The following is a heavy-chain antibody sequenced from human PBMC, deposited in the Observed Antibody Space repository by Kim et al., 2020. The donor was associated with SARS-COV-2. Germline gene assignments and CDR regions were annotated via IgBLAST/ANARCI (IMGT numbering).Heavy chain of an antibody. D-gene: IGHD3-9*01. CDR2: ISYDGSNK. V-gene: IGHV3-30-3*01. CDR3: AARYDY. Sequence: GGSLRLSCAASGFTFSSYAMHWVRQAPGKGLEWVAVISYDGSNKYYADSVKGRFTISRDNSKNTLYLQMNSLRAEDTAVYYCAARYDYWGQGTLVTVSS. CDR1: GFTFSSYA. J-gene: IGHJ4*02.